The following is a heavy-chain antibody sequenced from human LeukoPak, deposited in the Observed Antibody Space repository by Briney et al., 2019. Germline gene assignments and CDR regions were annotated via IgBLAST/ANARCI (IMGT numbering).Heavy chain of an antibody. D-gene: IGHD3-10*02. V-gene: IGHV5-51*01. CDR1: GYSFTSYW. Sequence: NLGESLKISCKGSGYSFTSYWIGWVRQMPGKGLEWMGIIYPGDSDTRYSPSFQGQVTISADKSISTAYLQWSSLKASDTAMYYCACSGSYYSKNGELDYWGQGTLVTVSS. J-gene: IGHJ4*02. CDR2: IYPGDSDT. CDR3: ACSGSYYSKNGELDY.